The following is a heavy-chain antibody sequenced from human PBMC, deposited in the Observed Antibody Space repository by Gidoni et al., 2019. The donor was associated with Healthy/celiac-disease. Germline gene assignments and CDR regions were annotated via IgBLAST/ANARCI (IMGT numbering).Heavy chain of an antibody. CDR1: GGSISSGGYY. CDR3: ARGLLGDSSGYYSENWYFDL. CDR2: IYYSGST. J-gene: IGHJ2*01. Sequence: VKPSQTLSLTCTVSGGSISSGGYYWSWIRQHPGKGLEWIGYIYYSGSTYYNPSLKSLVTISVDTSKNQFSLKLSSVTAADTAVYYCARGLLGDSSGYYSENWYFDLWGRGTLVTVSS. D-gene: IGHD3-22*01. V-gene: IGHV4-31*01.